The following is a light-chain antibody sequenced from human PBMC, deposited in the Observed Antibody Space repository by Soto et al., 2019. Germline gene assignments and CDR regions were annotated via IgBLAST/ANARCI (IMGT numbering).Light chain of an antibody. CDR3: QQYNNWPWT. CDR2: GVS. J-gene: IGKJ1*01. CDR1: QSVSSN. Sequence: IVVTQSPVTLSVSPGERATLFCMSSQSVSSNLAWYQQKPGQAPRLLIYGVSPRASGIPARFSGSGSGTEFTLNISSLQAEDFAVYYCQQYNNWPWTFGQGTKVDIK. V-gene: IGKV3-15*01.